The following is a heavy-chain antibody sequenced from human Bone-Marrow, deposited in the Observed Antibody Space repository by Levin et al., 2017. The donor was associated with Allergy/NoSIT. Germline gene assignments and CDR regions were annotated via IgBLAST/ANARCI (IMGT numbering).Heavy chain of an antibody. Sequence: RGESLKISCAASGFTFDDYGMSWVRQAPGKGLEWVSGINWNGGSTGYADSVKGRFTISRDNAENSLYLQMNSLRAEDTALYHCARPADGYNPPFDYWGQGTLVTVSS. CDR3: ARPADGYNPPFDY. D-gene: IGHD5-24*01. V-gene: IGHV3-20*01. CDR1: GFTFDDYG. CDR2: INWNGGST. J-gene: IGHJ4*02.